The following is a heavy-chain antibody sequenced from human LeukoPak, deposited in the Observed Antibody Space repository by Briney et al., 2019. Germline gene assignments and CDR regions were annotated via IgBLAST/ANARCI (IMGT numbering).Heavy chain of an antibody. Sequence: KASETLSLTCTVSGGSISSYYWSWIRQPPGKGLEWIGYIYYSGSTYHNPSLKSRVTISVDTSKNLFSLKLSSVTAADTAVYYCARAPYYYDSSGYFSFDYWGQGTLVTVSS. CDR3: ARAPYYYDSSGYFSFDY. D-gene: IGHD3-22*01. CDR2: IYYSGST. V-gene: IGHV4-59*01. CDR1: GGSISSYY. J-gene: IGHJ4*02.